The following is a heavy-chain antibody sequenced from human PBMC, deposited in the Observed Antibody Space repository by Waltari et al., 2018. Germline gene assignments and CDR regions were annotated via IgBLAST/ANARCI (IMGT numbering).Heavy chain of an antibody. CDR3: ARLPSGGASHWFDP. CDR2: IYYSGST. V-gene: IGHV4-39*01. J-gene: IGHJ5*02. Sequence: QLQLQESGPGLVKPSETLSLTCSVPGGSISRPSDHWGWIRQPPGKGLEYIGNIYYSGSTYYNPSLKSRVTISIDTSKNQFSLKLSSVTAADTAVYYCARLPSGGASHWFDPWGQGTLVTVSS. CDR1: GGSISRPSDH. D-gene: IGHD2-15*01.